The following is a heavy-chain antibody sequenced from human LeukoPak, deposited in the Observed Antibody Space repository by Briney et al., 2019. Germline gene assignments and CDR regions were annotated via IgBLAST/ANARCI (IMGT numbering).Heavy chain of an antibody. Sequence: PGGSLRLSCAASGFTFSSYSMNWVRQAPGKGLEWVSSISSSSSYIYYADSVKGRFTISRDNSKNTLYLQMNSLRAEDTAVYYCAKSAPRAAAFDIWGQGTMVTVSS. CDR1: GFTFSSYS. V-gene: IGHV3-21*04. CDR2: ISSSSSYI. J-gene: IGHJ3*02. CDR3: AKSAPRAAAFDI. D-gene: IGHD6-13*01.